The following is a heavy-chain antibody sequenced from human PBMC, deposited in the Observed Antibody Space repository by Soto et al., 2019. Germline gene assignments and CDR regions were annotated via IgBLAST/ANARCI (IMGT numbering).Heavy chain of an antibody. J-gene: IGHJ4*02. Sequence: QVQLQESGPGLVRPSETLSLTCSVSGGAITNYYWNWIRQTPGQGLEWIGYIYHTGSTSTNPSLKSRVTLSVDTSKNQLTLNLTSVTAADTAIYYCARSVNRGYSYGYGHWGQGTLVTVSA. V-gene: IGHV4-59*01. D-gene: IGHD5-18*01. CDR1: GGAITNYY. CDR3: ARSVNRGYSYGYGH. CDR2: IYHTGST.